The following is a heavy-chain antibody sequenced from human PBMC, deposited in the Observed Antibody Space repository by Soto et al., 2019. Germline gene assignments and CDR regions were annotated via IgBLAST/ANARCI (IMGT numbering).Heavy chain of an antibody. CDR3: ARDPRPYYFWSGNNWFDP. Sequence: QVQLVESGGGVVQPGRSLRLSCAASGFTFSSYAMYWVRQAPGKGLEWVAVISYDGSNKYYADSVQGRFTISRDNSKNTLYLQMNCLRPEDTAVYYCARDPRPYYFWSGNNWFDPWGQGTLVTVSS. V-gene: IGHV3-30-3*01. J-gene: IGHJ5*02. D-gene: IGHD3-3*01. CDR2: ISYDGSNK. CDR1: GFTFSSYA.